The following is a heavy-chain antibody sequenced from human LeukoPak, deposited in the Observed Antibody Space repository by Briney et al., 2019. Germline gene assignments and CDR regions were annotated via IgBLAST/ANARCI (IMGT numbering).Heavy chain of an antibody. V-gene: IGHV3-23*01. Sequence: GGSLRLSCAASGFTFSTYVMSWVRQAPGKGLEWVSTISGSGGSTHYADSVKGRFTISRDDSKNTLYLQMKSLRAEDTTVYFCVPQETTVTTFWGQGTLVTVSS. J-gene: IGHJ4*02. CDR2: ISGSGGST. CDR3: VPQETTVTTF. CDR1: GFTFSTYV. D-gene: IGHD4-17*01.